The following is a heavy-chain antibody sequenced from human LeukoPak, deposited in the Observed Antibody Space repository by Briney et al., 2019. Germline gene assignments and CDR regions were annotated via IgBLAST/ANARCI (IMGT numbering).Heavy chain of an antibody. Sequence: GGSLRLSCAAPGFTFSSYAMSWVRQAPGKGLEWVSAISGSGGSTYYADSVKGRFTISRDNSKNTLYLQMNSLRAEDTAVYYCAKVRGYYYDSSGYSKTSYFDYWGQGTLVTVSS. V-gene: IGHV3-23*01. D-gene: IGHD3-22*01. CDR1: GFTFSSYA. J-gene: IGHJ4*02. CDR2: ISGSGGST. CDR3: AKVRGYYYDSSGYSKTSYFDY.